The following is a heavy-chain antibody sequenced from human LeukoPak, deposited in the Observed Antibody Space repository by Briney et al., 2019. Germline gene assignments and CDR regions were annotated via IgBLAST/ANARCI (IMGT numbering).Heavy chain of an antibody. CDR1: GGSFSGYY. Sequence: PSETLSLTCAVYGGSFSGYYWSWIRQPPGKGLEWSGEINHSGSTNYNPSLKSRVTISVDTSKNQFSLKLSSVTAADTAVYYCARHSRTYYDILTGPYGGYFDYWGQRTLVTVSS. D-gene: IGHD3-9*01. CDR2: INHSGST. J-gene: IGHJ4*02. V-gene: IGHV4-34*01. CDR3: ARHSRTYYDILTGPYGGYFDY.